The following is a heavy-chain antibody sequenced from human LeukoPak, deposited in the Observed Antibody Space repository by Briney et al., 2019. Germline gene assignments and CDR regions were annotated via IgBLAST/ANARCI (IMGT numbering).Heavy chain of an antibody. D-gene: IGHD3-22*01. Sequence: ASVKVSXKASGYTFTSYGISWMRQAPGQGLEWMGWISAYKGNTKYAQKVQGRVTMTTHTSTSTAYMELRSLRSDDTAVYYCARAFSPTYYYDSSGYYLDYWGQGTLVTVSS. CDR1: GYTFTSYG. CDR2: ISAYKGNT. J-gene: IGHJ4*02. CDR3: ARAFSPTYYYDSSGYYLDY. V-gene: IGHV1-18*01.